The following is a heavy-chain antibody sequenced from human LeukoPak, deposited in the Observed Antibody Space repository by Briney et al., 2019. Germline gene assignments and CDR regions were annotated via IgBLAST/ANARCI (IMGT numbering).Heavy chain of an antibody. V-gene: IGHV4-39*01. CDR3: ARHRVRVRGVSYNWFDP. Sequence: SETLSLTCTVSGGSISSSSYYWGWIRQPPGKGLEWIGSIYYSGSTYYNPSLKSRVTISVDTSKNQFSLKLSSVTAADTAVYYCARHRVRVRGVSYNWFDPWGQGTLVTVSS. J-gene: IGHJ5*02. CDR1: GGSISSSSYY. D-gene: IGHD3-10*01. CDR2: IYYSGST.